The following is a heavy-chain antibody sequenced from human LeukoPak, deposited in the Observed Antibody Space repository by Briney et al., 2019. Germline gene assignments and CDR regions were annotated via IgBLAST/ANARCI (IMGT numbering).Heavy chain of an antibody. Sequence: GGSLRLSCAASGFTFSSYGMHWVRQAPGKGLEWVAVISYDGSNKYYADSVKGRFTISGDNSKNTLYLQMNSLRAEDTAVYYCAKDYGSAMVPWGQGTLVTVSP. CDR2: ISYDGSNK. V-gene: IGHV3-30*18. CDR3: AKDYGSAMVP. CDR1: GFTFSSYG. D-gene: IGHD3-10*01. J-gene: IGHJ5*02.